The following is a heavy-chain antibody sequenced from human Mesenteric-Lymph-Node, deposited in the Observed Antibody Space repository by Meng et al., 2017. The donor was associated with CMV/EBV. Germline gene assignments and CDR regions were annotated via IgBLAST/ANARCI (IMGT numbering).Heavy chain of an antibody. CDR3: ARVEGTGYGVLDY. Sequence: GESLKISCAASGFAFSDYWMNWVRRAPGKGLEWVSSISSSTDYIYYADSVKGRFTISRDNAKNSLYLQMNSLRAEDTAVYYCARVEGTGYGVLDYWGQGTLVTVSS. V-gene: IGHV3-21*01. CDR1: GFAFSDYW. J-gene: IGHJ4*02. D-gene: IGHD5-12*01. CDR2: ISSSTDYI.